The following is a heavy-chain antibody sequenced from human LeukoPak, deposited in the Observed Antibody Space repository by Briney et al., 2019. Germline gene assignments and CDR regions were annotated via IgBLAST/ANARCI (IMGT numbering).Heavy chain of an antibody. D-gene: IGHD6-19*01. V-gene: IGHV1-24*01. CDR1: GYTFTGYY. CDR3: ATVMAVAGPFDP. J-gene: IGHJ5*02. Sequence: ASVKVSCKASGYTFTGYYMHWVRQAPGKGLEWMGGFDPEDGETIYAQKFQGRVTMTEDTSTDTAYMELSSLRSEDTAVYYCATVMAVAGPFDPWGQGTLVTVSS. CDR2: FDPEDGET.